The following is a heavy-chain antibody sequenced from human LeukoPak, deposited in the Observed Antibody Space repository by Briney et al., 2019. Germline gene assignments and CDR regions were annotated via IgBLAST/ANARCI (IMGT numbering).Heavy chain of an antibody. CDR3: ARLAGAYYYGSGSPLNWFDP. CDR2: INHSGST. V-gene: IGHV4-34*01. CDR1: GGSLSGYY. J-gene: IGHJ5*02. D-gene: IGHD3-10*01. Sequence: PSETLSLTCAVYGGSLSGYYWSWIRQPPGKGLEWIGEINHSGSTNYNPSLKSRVTISVDTSKNQFSLKLSSVTAADTAVYYCARLAGAYYYGSGSPLNWFDPWGQGTLVTVSS.